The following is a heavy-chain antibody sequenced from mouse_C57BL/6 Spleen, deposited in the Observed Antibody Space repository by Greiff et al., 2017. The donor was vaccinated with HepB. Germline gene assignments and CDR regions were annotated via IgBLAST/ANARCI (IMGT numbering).Heavy chain of an antibody. V-gene: IGHV14-4*01. Sequence: VQLQQSGAELVRPGASVKLSCTASGFNIKDDYMHWVKQRPEQGLEWIGWIDPENGDTEYASKFQGKATITAGTSSNTAYLQLSSLTSEDTAVYYCTKSSAWFAYWGQGTLVTVSA. CDR1: GFNIKDDY. CDR2: IDPENGDT. CDR3: TKSSAWFAY. J-gene: IGHJ3*01.